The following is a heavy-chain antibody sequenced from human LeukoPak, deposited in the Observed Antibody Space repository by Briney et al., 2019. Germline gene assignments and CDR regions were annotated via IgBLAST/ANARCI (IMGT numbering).Heavy chain of an antibody. D-gene: IGHD3-10*01. J-gene: IGHJ6*03. CDR2: IYYSGST. V-gene: IGHV4-39*07. Sequence: SETLSLTCTVSGGSISSSSYYWGWIRQPPGKGLEWIGSIYYSGSTYYNPSLKSRVTISVDTSKNQFSLKLSSVTAADTAVYYCARVLRGSGKVYYYYMDVWAKGPRSPSP. CDR3: ARVLRGSGKVYYYYMDV. CDR1: GGSISSSSYY.